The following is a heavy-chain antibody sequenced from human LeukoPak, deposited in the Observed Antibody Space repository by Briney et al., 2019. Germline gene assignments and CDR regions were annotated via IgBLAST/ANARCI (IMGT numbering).Heavy chain of an antibody. V-gene: IGHV6-1*01. D-gene: IGHD6-19*01. J-gene: IGHJ4*02. CDR1: GDSVSSNGAA. Sequence: SQTLSLTCAISGDSVSSNGAAWHWIRQSPSRGLEWLGRTFYRSKWYYDYAVSVKSRITINPDTSKNQFSLQLNSVTPEDTAVYFCARIAVAATPVWGPGTLVTVSS. CDR2: TFYRSKWYY. CDR3: ARIAVAATPV.